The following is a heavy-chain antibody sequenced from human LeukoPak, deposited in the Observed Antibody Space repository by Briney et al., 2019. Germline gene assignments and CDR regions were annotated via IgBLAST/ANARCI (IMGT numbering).Heavy chain of an antibody. D-gene: IGHD2-15*01. CDR3: ARDLVYCSGGSCPPHYYYYGMDV. CDR1: GGSISSYY. Sequence: PSETLSLTCTVSGGSISSYYWSWIRQPPGKGLEWIGYIYYSGSTNYNPSLKSRVTISVDTSKNQFSLKLSSVTAADTAVYYCARDLVYCSGGSCPPHYYYYGMDVWGKGTTVTVSS. V-gene: IGHV4-59*01. CDR2: IYYSGST. J-gene: IGHJ6*04.